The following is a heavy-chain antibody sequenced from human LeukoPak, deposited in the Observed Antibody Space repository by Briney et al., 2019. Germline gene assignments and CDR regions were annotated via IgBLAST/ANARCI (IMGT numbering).Heavy chain of an antibody. J-gene: IGHJ4*02. CDR3: TKGTGEGDF. V-gene: IGHV3-30*02. Sequence: PGGSLRLSCATSGFTFSIYGMHWVRQFPGKGLEWVAFIGIDGRDEEYVDSVKGRFTISRDNSKNTLYLQMKNLRLEDTAMYYCTKGTGEGDFWGQGTLVTVSS. CDR1: GFTFSIYG. D-gene: IGHD2-21*01. CDR2: IGIDGRDE.